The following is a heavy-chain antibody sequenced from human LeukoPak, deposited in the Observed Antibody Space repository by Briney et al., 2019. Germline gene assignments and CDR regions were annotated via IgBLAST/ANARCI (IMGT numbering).Heavy chain of an antibody. CDR3: ASLMVRGVIGY. J-gene: IGHJ4*02. V-gene: IGHV4-38-2*02. D-gene: IGHD3-10*01. CDR2: IYHSGST. CDR1: GYSISSGYY. Sequence: PSETLSLTCTVSGYSISSGYYWGWIRQPPGEGLEWIGSIYHSGSTYYNPSLKSRVTISVDTSKNQFSLKLSSVTAADTAVYYCASLMVRGVIGYWGQGTLVTVSS.